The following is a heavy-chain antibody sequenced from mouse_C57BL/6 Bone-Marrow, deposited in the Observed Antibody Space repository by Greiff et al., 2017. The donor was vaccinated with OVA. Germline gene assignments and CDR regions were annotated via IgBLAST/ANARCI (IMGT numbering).Heavy chain of an antibody. CDR3: ARWSNPAWFAY. J-gene: IGHJ3*01. Sequence: VQLQQPGAELVRPGTSVKLSCKASGYTFTSYWMHWVKQRPGQGLEWIGVIDPSDSYTNYNQKFKGKATLTVDTSSSTAYMQLSSLTSEDSAVYYCARWSNPAWFAYWGQGTLVTVSA. D-gene: IGHD2-5*01. CDR2: IDPSDSYT. CDR1: GYTFTSYW. V-gene: IGHV1-59*01.